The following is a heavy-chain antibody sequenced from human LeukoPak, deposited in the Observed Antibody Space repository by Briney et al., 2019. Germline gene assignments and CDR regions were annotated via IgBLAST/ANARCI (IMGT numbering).Heavy chain of an antibody. Sequence: PGGSLRLSCAASGFTFSNYAMHWVRQAPGKGLEYVSGIGSNGGSTSYASSVRGRFAISRDNSKNTLFLQMGSLRAEDMAVYYCARDDYGGNGDYWGQGILVTVSS. CDR3: ARDDYGGNGDY. D-gene: IGHD4-23*01. CDR1: GFTFSNYA. V-gene: IGHV3-64*01. CDR2: IGSNGGST. J-gene: IGHJ4*02.